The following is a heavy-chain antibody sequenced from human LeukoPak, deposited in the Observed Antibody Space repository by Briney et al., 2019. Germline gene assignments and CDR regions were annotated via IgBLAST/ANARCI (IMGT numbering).Heavy chain of an antibody. CDR3: AREYYDSSGIKYAFDI. CDR1: GYTFTDYY. V-gene: IGHV1-2*02. Sequence: VASVTVSCKPPGYTFTDYYIHWVRQAPGQGLQWMGCIDPDSGGTKYGQKFQGRVTMTRDTSINTAYMELSRLRSHDTAVYYCAREYYDSSGIKYAFDIWGQGTMVTVSS. J-gene: IGHJ3*02. D-gene: IGHD3-22*01. CDR2: IDPDSGGT.